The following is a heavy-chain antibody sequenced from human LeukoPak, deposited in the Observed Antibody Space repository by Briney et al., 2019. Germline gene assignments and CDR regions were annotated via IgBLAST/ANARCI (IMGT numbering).Heavy chain of an antibody. CDR2: INPNSGGT. J-gene: IGHJ4*02. Sequence: ASVKVSCKASGYTFTGYYMHWVRQAPGQGLEWMGWINPNSGGTNYAQKLQGRVTMTRDTSISTAYMELSRLRSDDTAVYYCARASGSYGGYFDYWGQGTLVTVSS. D-gene: IGHD4-23*01. CDR1: GYTFTGYY. V-gene: IGHV1-2*02. CDR3: ARASGSYGGYFDY.